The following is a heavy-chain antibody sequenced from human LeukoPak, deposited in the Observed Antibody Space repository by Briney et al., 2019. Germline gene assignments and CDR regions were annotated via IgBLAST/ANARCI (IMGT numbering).Heavy chain of an antibody. CDR3: AKSTNSGSSYGHVFDL. D-gene: IGHD1-26*01. CDR1: GFTFTTYA. CDR2: ISSGARST. Sequence: GGSLRLSCGASGFTFTTYAMGWVRQAPGKGLEWVSPISSGARSTYYADSVRGRFTISRDNSKNTVFLQMNSLTVEDTAVYCCAKSTNSGSSYGHVFDLWGQGTIVSVSS. V-gene: IGHV3-23*01. J-gene: IGHJ3*01.